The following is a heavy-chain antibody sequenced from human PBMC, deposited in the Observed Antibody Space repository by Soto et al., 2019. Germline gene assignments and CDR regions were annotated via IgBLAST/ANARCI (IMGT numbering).Heavy chain of an antibody. J-gene: IGHJ5*02. CDR2: INAANGDT. D-gene: IGHD6-13*01. CDR3: VRRHVSATGIDWFDP. V-gene: IGHV1-3*01. CDR1: GYTFTSYG. Sequence: WASVKVSCKASGYTFTSYGIHWVRQAPGQRLEWMGWINAANGDTKYSPKFQGRVTITRDTSASAAYMELSSLRSEDTAVYYCVRRHVSATGIDWFDPWGQGTLVTVS.